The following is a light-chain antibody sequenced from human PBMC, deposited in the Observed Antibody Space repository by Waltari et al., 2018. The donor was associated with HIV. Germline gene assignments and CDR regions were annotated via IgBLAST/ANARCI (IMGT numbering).Light chain of an antibody. Sequence: DTQITQSQSPLSPSVGDRVTITCRASQGISSYLYRYQQKPGKAPKHLVYAASSLQSGVPSRVSGSGSGTHFTLTISSQQPEDVATYYFQQRYSTGTFGPGSIVDIK. CDR2: AAS. CDR1: QGISSY. CDR3: QQRYSTGT. V-gene: IGKV1-39*01. J-gene: IGKJ3*01.